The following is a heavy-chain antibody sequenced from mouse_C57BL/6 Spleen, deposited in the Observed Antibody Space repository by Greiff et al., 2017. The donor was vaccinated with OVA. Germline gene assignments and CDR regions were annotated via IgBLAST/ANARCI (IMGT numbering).Heavy chain of an antibody. CDR1: GYSFTGYY. CDR2: INPSTGGT. J-gene: IGHJ2*01. Sequence: EVQLVESGPELVKPGASVKISCKASGYSFTGYYMNWVKQSPEKSLEWIGEINPSTGGTTYNQKFKAKATLTVDKSSSTAYMQLKSLTSEDSAVYYCARKGDYYGKGFDYWGQGTTLTVSS. D-gene: IGHD1-1*01. V-gene: IGHV1-42*01. CDR3: ARKGDYYGKGFDY.